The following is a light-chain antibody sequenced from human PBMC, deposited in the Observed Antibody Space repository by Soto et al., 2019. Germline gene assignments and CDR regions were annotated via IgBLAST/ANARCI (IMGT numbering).Light chain of an antibody. CDR3: QQYGSPPLT. CDR1: TSSY. V-gene: IGKV3-20*01. J-gene: IGKJ4*01. CDR2: GAS. Sequence: EIVLTQSPGTLSLSPGERATLSCRASTSSYLAWYQQKPGQAPRLLIYGASSRATGIPDRFSGSGSGTDFTLTISRLEPEDFAVYYCQQYGSPPLTFGGGTKVDIK.